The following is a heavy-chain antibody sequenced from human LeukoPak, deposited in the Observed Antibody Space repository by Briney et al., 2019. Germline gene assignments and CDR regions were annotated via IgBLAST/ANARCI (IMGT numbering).Heavy chain of an antibody. CDR3: ARGGGEPGDY. D-gene: IGHD1-26*01. CDR2: ISTYDSNT. V-gene: IGHV1-18*01. Sequence: GASVKVSCKASGYTFTNYDITWVRQAPGKGLEWMGRISTYDSNTNYAQKLQDKFTMTTDTSTSTAYMELRTLRSDDTAVYYCARGGGEPGDYWGQGTLVTVSS. J-gene: IGHJ4*02. CDR1: GYTFTNYD.